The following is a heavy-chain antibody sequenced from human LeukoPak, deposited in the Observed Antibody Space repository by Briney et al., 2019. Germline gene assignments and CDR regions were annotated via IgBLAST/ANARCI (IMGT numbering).Heavy chain of an antibody. CDR3: ARAVTRAEDY. Sequence: GGSLRLSCAASGFTFSSYAMSWVRQAPGKGLEWVSYISSSSSTIYYADSVKGRFTISRDNAKNSLYLQMNSLRAEDTAVYYCARAVTRAEDYWGQGTLVTVSS. CDR2: ISSSSSTI. CDR1: GFTFSSYA. J-gene: IGHJ4*02. D-gene: IGHD4-23*01. V-gene: IGHV3-48*01.